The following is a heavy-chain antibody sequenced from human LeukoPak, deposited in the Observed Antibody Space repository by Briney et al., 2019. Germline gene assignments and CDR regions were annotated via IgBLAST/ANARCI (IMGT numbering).Heavy chain of an antibody. CDR1: GFTFSNYW. V-gene: IGHV3-74*01. J-gene: IGHJ4*02. D-gene: IGHD3-3*02. CDR3: ARDLLISNTWYLGDY. CDR2: INSDGSST. Sequence: GGSLRLSCAASGFTFSNYWLHWVRQAPGKGLVWVSRINSDGSSTSYADSVKGRFTISRDNAKNTLYLQMNSLRAEDTAVYYCARDLLISNTWYLGDYWGQGTLVTVSS.